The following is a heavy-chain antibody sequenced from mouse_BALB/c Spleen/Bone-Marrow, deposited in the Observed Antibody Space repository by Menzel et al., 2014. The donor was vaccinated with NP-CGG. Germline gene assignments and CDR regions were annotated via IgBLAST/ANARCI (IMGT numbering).Heavy chain of an antibody. CDR2: IYPGNGDT. CDR3: ARNYYGYYYAMDY. V-gene: IGHV1-12*01. D-gene: IGHD1-1*01. CDR1: GYTFTSYN. Sequence: QVQLKDSGAELVKPGASVKMSCKASGYTFTSYNMHWVKQAPGQGLEWIGAIYPGNGDTSYNQKFKGKATLTADKSSSTAYMQLSSLTSEDSAVYYCARNYYGYYYAMDYWGQGTSVTVSS. J-gene: IGHJ4*01.